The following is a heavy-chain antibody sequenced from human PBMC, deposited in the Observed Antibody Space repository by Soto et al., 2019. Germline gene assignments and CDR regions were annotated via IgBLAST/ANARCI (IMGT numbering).Heavy chain of an antibody. V-gene: IGHV3-23*04. J-gene: IGHJ4*02. Sequence: EVQLVESGGGLVQPGGSLRLSCAASGFTFSSYWMHWVRQAPGKGLVWVSAISGSGGSTYYADSVKGRFTISRDNSKNTLYLQMNSLRAEDTAVYYCAKDRYAGSGSPFDYWGQGTLVTVSS. CDR2: ISGSGGST. CDR3: AKDRYAGSGSPFDY. D-gene: IGHD3-10*01. CDR1: GFTFSSYW.